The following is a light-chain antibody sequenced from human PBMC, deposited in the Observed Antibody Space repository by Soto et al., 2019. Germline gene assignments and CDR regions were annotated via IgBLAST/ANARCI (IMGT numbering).Light chain of an antibody. CDR3: QQSYTYPSGT. CDR1: QSISSY. V-gene: IGKV1-39*01. CDR2: AAS. J-gene: IGKJ1*01. Sequence: DIQMTQSPSSLSASVGDRVTITCRASQSISSYLNWYQQKPGKAPKLLIYAASSLQSGVPSRFSGSGSGTDFTLTISSLQPEDFATYYCQQSYTYPSGTFGQGTKVEIK.